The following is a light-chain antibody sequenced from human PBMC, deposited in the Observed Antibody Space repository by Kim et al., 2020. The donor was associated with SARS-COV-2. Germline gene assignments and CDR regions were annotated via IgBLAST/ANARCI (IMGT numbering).Light chain of an antibody. CDR2: EVD. CDR1: SSDVGGYKY. Sequence: SITLSCHGTSSDVGGYKYVSWYQQHPGKAPKLVIYEVDNRPSGVSIRFSGSKSGNTASLTISGLQAEDEADYYCSSYIRGSTNYVFGTGTKVTVL. CDR3: SSYIRGSTNYV. V-gene: IGLV2-14*01. J-gene: IGLJ1*01.